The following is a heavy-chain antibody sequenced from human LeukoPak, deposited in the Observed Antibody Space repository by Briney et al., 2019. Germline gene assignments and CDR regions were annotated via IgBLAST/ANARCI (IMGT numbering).Heavy chain of an antibody. J-gene: IGHJ4*02. Sequence: GGSLRLSCAASGFSFSSYSMNWVRQAPGKGLEWVSSISSSSNYIYYADSVKGRFTISRDNAKNSLYLQMNSLRAEDTAVYYCAREGITAGVNLDYWGQGTLVTVSS. CDR2: ISSSSNYI. CDR3: AREGITAGVNLDY. CDR1: GFSFSSYS. D-gene: IGHD1-14*01. V-gene: IGHV3-21*01.